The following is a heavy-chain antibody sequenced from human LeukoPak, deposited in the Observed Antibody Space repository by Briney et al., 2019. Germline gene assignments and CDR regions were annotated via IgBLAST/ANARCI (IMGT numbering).Heavy chain of an antibody. CDR3: ARQVVFWSGSNWFDP. J-gene: IGHJ5*02. D-gene: IGHD3-3*01. Sequence: PSETLSLTCTVSGGSISSYYWSWIRQPPGRGLEWIGYIYYSGNTNYNPSLKSRVTISVDMSKNQFSLKLSSVTAADTAVYYCARQVVFWSGSNWFDPWGQGTLVTFSS. V-gene: IGHV4-59*08. CDR1: GGSISSYY. CDR2: IYYSGNT.